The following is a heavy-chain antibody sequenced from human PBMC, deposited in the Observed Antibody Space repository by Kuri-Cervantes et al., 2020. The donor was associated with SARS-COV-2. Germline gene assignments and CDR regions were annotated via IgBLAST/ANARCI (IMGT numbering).Heavy chain of an antibody. CDR2: ISSSSSYI. V-gene: IGHV3-21*01. CDR3: ARVYSGSYYNWFDP. CDR1: GFTFSSYS. J-gene: IGHJ5*02. Sequence: GESLKISCAASGFTFSSYSMNWVRQAPGKGLEWVSSISSSSSYIYYADSVKGRFTFSRDNAKNSLYLQMNSLRAEDTAVYYCARVYSGSYYNWFDPWGQGTLVTVSS. D-gene: IGHD1-26*01.